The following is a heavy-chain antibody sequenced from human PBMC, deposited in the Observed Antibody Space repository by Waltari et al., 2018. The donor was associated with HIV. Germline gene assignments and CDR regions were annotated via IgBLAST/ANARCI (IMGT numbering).Heavy chain of an antibody. CDR1: GYTFTSYY. J-gene: IGHJ5*02. CDR2: INPSGGST. Sequence: QVQLVQSGAEVKKPGASVKVSCKASGYTFTSYYMHSVRQAPGQGLEWMGIINPSGGSTSYAQKFQGRVTMTRDTSTSTVYMELSSLRSEDTAVYYCARERTLGPATNLFDPWGQGTLVTVSS. CDR3: ARERTLGPATNLFDP. V-gene: IGHV1-46*01. D-gene: IGHD7-27*01.